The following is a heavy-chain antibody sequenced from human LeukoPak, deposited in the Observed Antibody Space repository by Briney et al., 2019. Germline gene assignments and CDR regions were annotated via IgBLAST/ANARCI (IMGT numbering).Heavy chain of an antibody. CDR1: GYTFTGYY. D-gene: IGHD6-19*01. V-gene: IGHV1-2*02. Sequence: ASVKVSCKASGYTFTGYYMHWVRQAPGQGLEWMGWINPNSGGTNYAQKLQGRVTMTTDTSTSTAYMELRSLRSDDTAVYYCARVSGWYEASPCLDYWGQGTLVTVSS. CDR3: ARVSGWYEASPCLDY. J-gene: IGHJ4*02. CDR2: INPNSGGT.